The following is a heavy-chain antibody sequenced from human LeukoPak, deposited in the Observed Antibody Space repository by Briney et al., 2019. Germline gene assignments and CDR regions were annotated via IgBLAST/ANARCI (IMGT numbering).Heavy chain of an antibody. CDR3: ARGEGYYGSGSLNY. J-gene: IGHJ4*02. CDR2: IYHSGST. Sequence: TLSLTCAVSGGSISSGGYSWSWIRQPPGKGLEWIGYIYHSGSTYYNPSLKSRVTISVDRSKNQFSLKLSSVTAADTAVYYCARGEGYYGSGSLNYWGQGTLVTVSS. V-gene: IGHV4-30-2*01. D-gene: IGHD3-10*01. CDR1: GGSISSGGYS.